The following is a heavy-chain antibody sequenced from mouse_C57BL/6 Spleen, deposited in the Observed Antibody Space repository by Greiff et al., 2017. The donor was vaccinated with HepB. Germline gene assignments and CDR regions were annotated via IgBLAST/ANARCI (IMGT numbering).Heavy chain of an antibody. CDR3: ARDGGLHAMDY. J-gene: IGHJ4*01. CDR1: GYTFTNYW. CDR2: IYPGGGYT. Sequence: VHLVESGAELVRPGTSVKMSCKASGYTFTNYWIGWAKQRPGHGLEWIGDIYPGGGYTNYNEKFKGKATLTADKSSSTAYMQFSSLTSEDSAIYYCARDGGLHAMDYWGQGTSVTVSS. D-gene: IGHD2-4*01. V-gene: IGHV1-63*01.